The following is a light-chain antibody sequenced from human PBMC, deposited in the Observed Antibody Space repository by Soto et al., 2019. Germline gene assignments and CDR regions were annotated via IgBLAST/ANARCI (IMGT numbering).Light chain of an antibody. Sequence: QTVVTQEPSFSVSPGGTVTLTCGLSSGSVSTTNYPSWYQQTPGQAPRTLIYCTNTRSSGVPDRFSGSILGNNAALTITGGPADDEDGYYCVVLKVSSSNWVFGGGTKVTVL. J-gene: IGLJ3*02. CDR1: SGSVSTTNY. CDR2: CTN. V-gene: IGLV8-61*01. CDR3: VVLKVSSSNWV.